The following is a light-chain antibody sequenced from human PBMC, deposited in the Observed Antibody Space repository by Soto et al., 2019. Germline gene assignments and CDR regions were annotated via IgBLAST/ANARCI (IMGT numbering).Light chain of an antibody. CDR3: QQYNDWPPYT. V-gene: IGKV3-15*01. J-gene: IGKJ2*01. CDR2: GAS. Sequence: EIVMTQSPATLSVSPGDRATLSCRASQSVSSNLAWYQQKPGQAPRLLIYGASTRATGIPARFSGSGSGTAFTHPISSLQSEDFAVYSCQQYNDWPPYTFGQRTNLEIK. CDR1: QSVSSN.